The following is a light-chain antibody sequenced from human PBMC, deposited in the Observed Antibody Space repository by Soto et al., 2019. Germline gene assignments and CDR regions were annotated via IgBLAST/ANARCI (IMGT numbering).Light chain of an antibody. CDR3: SSYAGSKNFVL. J-gene: IGLJ2*01. CDR1: SSDVGGYNS. CDR2: EVT. V-gene: IGLV2-8*01. Sequence: QSALTQPPSASGSPGQSVTISCTGTSSDVGGYNSVSWYQQHPGKAPKLMIYEVTKRPSGVPDRFSGSKSGNTASLTVSGLQAEEEADYYCSSYAGSKNFVLFGGGTKLTVL.